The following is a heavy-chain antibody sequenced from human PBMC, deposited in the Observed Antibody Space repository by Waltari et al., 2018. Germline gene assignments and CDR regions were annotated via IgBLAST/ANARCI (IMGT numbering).Heavy chain of an antibody. CDR2: ISGSGGST. J-gene: IGHJ4*02. Sequence: EVQLLESGGGLVQPGGSLRLSCAASDFTFCSYAIRGVRQAPGKGLEWDSAISGSGGSTYYEDSVKGRFTISRDNSKNTLYLQMNSLRAEDTAVYYCAKLGIAAAGNWGQGTLVTVSS. CDR1: DFTFCSYA. V-gene: IGHV3-23*01. D-gene: IGHD6-13*01. CDR3: AKLGIAAAGN.